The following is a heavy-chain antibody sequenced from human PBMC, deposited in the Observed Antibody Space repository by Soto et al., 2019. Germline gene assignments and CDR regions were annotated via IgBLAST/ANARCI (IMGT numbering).Heavy chain of an antibody. J-gene: IGHJ6*02. CDR3: AKDPMGAPDDYYYGMDV. Sequence: EVQLLESGGGLVQPGGSLRLSCAASGFTFSSYAMSWVRQAPGKGLEWVSAISGSGGSTYYADSVKGRFTISRDNSKNTLYLQMNSLRAEDTAVYYCAKDPMGAPDDYYYGMDVWGQGTTVTVSS. CDR1: GFTFSSYA. CDR2: ISGSGGST. D-gene: IGHD1-26*01. V-gene: IGHV3-23*01.